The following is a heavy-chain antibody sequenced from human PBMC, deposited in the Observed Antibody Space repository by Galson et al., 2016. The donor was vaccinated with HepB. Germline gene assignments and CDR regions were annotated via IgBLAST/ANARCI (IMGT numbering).Heavy chain of an antibody. CDR2: ISYDGSNK. V-gene: IGHV3-30-3*01. Sequence: LEWVAVISYDGSNKYYADSVKGRFTISRDNSKNTLYLQMNSLRAEDTAVYYCARKELYYYYYGMDVWGQGTTVTVSS. J-gene: IGHJ6*02. CDR3: ARKELYYYYYGMDV. D-gene: IGHD1-7*01.